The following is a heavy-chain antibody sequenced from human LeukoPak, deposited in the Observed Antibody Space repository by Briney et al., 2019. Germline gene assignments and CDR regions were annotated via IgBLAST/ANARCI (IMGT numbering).Heavy chain of an antibody. CDR2: IKSKSDGGIK. J-gene: IGHJ4*02. V-gene: IGHV3-15*01. Sequence: PGGSLRLSCAASGLTLSNAWMTWVRQAPGKGLEWVARIKSKSDGGIKDYAAPVKGTFTISRDDSENTAYLQMNSLKIGDTAVYYCATGRSGYFGSWGQGTLVFVSS. CDR1: GLTLSNAW. CDR3: ATGRSGYFGS.